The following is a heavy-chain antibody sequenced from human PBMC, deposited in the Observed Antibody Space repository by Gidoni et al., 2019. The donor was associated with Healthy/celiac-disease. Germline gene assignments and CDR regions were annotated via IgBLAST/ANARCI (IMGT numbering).Heavy chain of an antibody. Sequence: QVQLQQSGPGLVKPSQTLSLTCAISGDSVSSNSAAWNWIRQSPSGGLEWLGRTYYRSKWYNDYAVSVKSRITINPDTSKNQFSLQLNSVTPEDTAVYYCAREGIAAAGTGNYHYYMDVWGKGTTVTVSS. CDR1: GDSVSSNSAA. J-gene: IGHJ6*03. CDR2: TYYRSKWYN. D-gene: IGHD6-13*01. CDR3: AREGIAAAGTGNYHYYMDV. V-gene: IGHV6-1*01.